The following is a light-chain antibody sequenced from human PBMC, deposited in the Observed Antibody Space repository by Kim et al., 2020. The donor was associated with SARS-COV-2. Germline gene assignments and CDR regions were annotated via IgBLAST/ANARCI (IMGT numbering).Light chain of an antibody. CDR3: LQDYNYPWT. Sequence: ASVGDRVTITCRANVRIRNDLGWYQQKLGQAPKLLIYPASSLQSGVPSRFSGSGSVTHFTLTISNVQPEDFATYYCLQDYNYPWTFGQGTKVDIK. CDR2: PAS. CDR1: VRIRND. V-gene: IGKV1-6*01. J-gene: IGKJ1*01.